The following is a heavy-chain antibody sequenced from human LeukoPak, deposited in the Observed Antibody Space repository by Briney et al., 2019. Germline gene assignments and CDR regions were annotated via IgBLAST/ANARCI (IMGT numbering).Heavy chain of an antibody. D-gene: IGHD3-10*01. Sequence: PSETLSLTCTVSGGSISSYYWSWIRQPPGKGLEWIGYIYYSGSTNYNPSLKSRVTISVDTSKNQFSLKLSSVTAADTAVYYCATNTMGRGVILPDYWGQGTLVTVSS. CDR3: ATNTMGRGVILPDY. CDR1: GGSISSYY. J-gene: IGHJ4*02. CDR2: IYYSGST. V-gene: IGHV4-59*01.